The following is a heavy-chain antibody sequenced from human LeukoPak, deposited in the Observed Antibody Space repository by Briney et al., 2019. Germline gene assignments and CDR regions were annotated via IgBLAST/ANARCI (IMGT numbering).Heavy chain of an antibody. CDR3: ARDLDWAFDL. V-gene: IGHV1-18*01. CDR1: GYTFTDYN. J-gene: IGHJ2*01. Sequence: ASVTVSCTASGYTFTDYNFSWVRQAPGQGREWMGRISTYNGNTKYAQNLQGRVTMTTDTSTSTAYMELRSLRSDDTAVYYCARDLDWAFDLWSRGTLVTVPS. CDR2: ISTYNGNT. D-gene: IGHD3-9*01.